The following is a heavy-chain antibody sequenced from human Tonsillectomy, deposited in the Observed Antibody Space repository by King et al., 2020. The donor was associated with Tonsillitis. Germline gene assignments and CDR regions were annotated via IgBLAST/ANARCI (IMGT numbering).Heavy chain of an antibody. J-gene: IGHJ4*02. Sequence: VQLVESGGGVVQPGGSLRLSCAASGFTFSGSTLHWVRQAPGKGLEWLALISFDGNTKYYADSVQGRLTISRDNSKNTLYLQMNSLRAEDTALYYCARTFSDSWYSQFDFWGQGALVTVSS. CDR1: GFTFSGST. D-gene: IGHD6-13*01. V-gene: IGHV3-30*01. CDR2: ISFDGNTK. CDR3: ARTFSDSWYSQFDF.